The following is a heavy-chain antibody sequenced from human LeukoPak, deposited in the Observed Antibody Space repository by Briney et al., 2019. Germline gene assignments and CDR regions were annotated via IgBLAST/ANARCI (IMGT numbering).Heavy chain of an antibody. J-gene: IGHJ4*02. V-gene: IGHV3-33*01. CDR1: GFTFITYG. CDR2: IWYDGSYK. D-gene: IGHD3-22*01. Sequence: GGSPRLSCAASGFTFITYGMPWVRQAPGKGLEWVALIWYDGSYKYYADSVKGRFTISRDNSKNTLYLQMNSLRAEDTAVYYCAREYYDSSDYPRQHYFDYWGQGTLVTVSS. CDR3: AREYYDSSDYPRQHYFDY.